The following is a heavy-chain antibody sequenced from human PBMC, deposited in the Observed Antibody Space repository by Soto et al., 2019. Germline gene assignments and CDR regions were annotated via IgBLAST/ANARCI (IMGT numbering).Heavy chain of an antibody. J-gene: IGHJ5*02. V-gene: IGHV3-23*01. CDR3: AKRDSYGWFDP. CDR1: GFTFSSYA. Sequence: PGESLKISCAASGFTFSSYAMSWVRQAPGKGLEWVSAISGSGGSTYYADSVKGRFTISRDNSKNTLYLQMNSLRAEDTAVYYCAKRDSYGWFDPWGQGTLVTVSS. CDR2: ISGSGGST. D-gene: IGHD5-18*01.